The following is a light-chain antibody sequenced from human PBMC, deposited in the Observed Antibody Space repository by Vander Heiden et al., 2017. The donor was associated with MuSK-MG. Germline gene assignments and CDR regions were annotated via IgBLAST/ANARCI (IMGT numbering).Light chain of an antibody. CDR2: QAS. V-gene: IGKV1-5*03. CDR1: QSIGSW. Sequence: DIQMTQSPSTLSASVGDRVTITCRASQSIGSWLAWYQQKPGKAPKLLIYQASNLESGVPSRFSGSGSGTEFTLTISSLQPDDIATYYCQQYDRRSRKFGQGTKVEIE. CDR3: QQYDRRSRK. J-gene: IGKJ1*01.